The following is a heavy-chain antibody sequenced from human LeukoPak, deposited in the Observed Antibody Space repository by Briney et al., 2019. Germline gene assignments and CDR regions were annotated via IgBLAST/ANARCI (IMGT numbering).Heavy chain of an antibody. CDR1: GFSFSSYA. Sequence: GRSLRLSCAASGFSFSSYAMSWVRQAPGKGLEWVSVISAGGSSTYYADSVKGRFTISRDNSKNTLYLEVNSLRADDTAVYYCAKDSRRFDYWGQGTLVTVSS. J-gene: IGHJ4*02. CDR3: AKDSRRFDY. CDR2: ISAGGSST. V-gene: IGHV3-23*01.